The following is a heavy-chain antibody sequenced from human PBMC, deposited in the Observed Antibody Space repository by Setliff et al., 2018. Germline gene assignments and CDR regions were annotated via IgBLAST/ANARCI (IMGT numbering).Heavy chain of an antibody. Sequence: GGSLRLSCAASGFAFDKFTMHWVRQAPGKGLEWVSLCGRNGVTTYYADSVKGRFTISRDTSKNTLDLEMSSLRVEDTAVYYCAKTPPTDWYFDLWGRGTLVTVSS. CDR1: GFAFDKFT. CDR3: AKTPPTDWYFDL. J-gene: IGHJ2*01. CDR2: CGRNGVTT. V-gene: IGHV3-43*01. D-gene: IGHD2-15*01.